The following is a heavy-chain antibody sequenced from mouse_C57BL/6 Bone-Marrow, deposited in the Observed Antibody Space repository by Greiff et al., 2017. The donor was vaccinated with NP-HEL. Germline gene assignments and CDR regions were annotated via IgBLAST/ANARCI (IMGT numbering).Heavy chain of an antibody. Sequence: QVQLQQSGPELVKPGASVKISCKASGYAFSSSWMNWVKQRPGKGLEWIGRIYPGDGDTNYNGKFKGKGTLTADKSSSTAYMQLSSRTSEDSAVYFCAKAYDYDVLYWYFDVWGTGTTVTVSS. J-gene: IGHJ1*03. CDR3: AKAYDYDVLYWYFDV. V-gene: IGHV1-82*01. CDR2: IYPGDGDT. CDR1: GYAFSSSW. D-gene: IGHD2-4*01.